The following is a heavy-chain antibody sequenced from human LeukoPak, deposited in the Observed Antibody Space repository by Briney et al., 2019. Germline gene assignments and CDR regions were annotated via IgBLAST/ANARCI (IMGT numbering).Heavy chain of an antibody. CDR3: ANHLACGSTSCPPFDD. Sequence: PGRSLRLSCAASGFTFSSYAMHWVRQAPGKGLEWVSSISNDGKYIYYADSVKGRFTISRDNAKSSLYLQMNSLRAEDTAVYYCANHLACGSTSCPPFDDWGQGTLVTVSS. CDR1: GFTFSSYA. V-gene: IGHV3-21*01. CDR2: ISNDGKYI. J-gene: IGHJ4*02. D-gene: IGHD2-2*01.